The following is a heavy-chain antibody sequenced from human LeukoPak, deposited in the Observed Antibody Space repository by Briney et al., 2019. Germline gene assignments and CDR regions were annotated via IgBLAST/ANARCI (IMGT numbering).Heavy chain of an antibody. J-gene: IGHJ4*02. Sequence: GGSLRLSCAASGFTFSSYAMHWVRQAPGKGLEWVAVISYDGSNKYYADSVKGRFTISRDNSKNTLYLQMNSLRAEDTAVYYCARESGSYSYFDYWGQGTLVTVSS. CDR3: ARESGSYSYFDY. CDR1: GFTFSSYA. D-gene: IGHD1-26*01. V-gene: IGHV3-30-3*01. CDR2: ISYDGSNK.